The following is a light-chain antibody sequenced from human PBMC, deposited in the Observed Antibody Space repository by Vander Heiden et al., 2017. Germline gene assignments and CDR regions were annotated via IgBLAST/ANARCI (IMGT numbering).Light chain of an antibody. CDR1: SSNVRNNY. Sequence: QSVTPPPPPVSPAPGLKVTISCSGISSNVRNNYVTWYHQLPGTAPKLLMYVDNKRPSGIPDRFAGSKSGTSATLGITGLQTGDEADYYCATCDGRLTVILFGGGAKLTVL. CDR3: ATCDGRLTVIL. J-gene: IGLJ2*01. V-gene: IGLV1-51*01. CDR2: VDN.